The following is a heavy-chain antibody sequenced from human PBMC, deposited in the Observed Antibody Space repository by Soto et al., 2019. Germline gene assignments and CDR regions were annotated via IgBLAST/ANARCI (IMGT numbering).Heavy chain of an antibody. J-gene: IGHJ4*02. CDR3: ARGSRPHSGGYYFDY. CDR1: GFTVSSNY. D-gene: IGHD2-21*01. CDR2: IYSGGST. Sequence: GGSLRLSCAASGFTVSSNYMSWVRQAPGKGLEWVSVIYSGGSTYYADSVKGRFTISRDNSKNTLYLQMNSLRAEDTAVYYCARGSRPHSGGYYFDYWGQGTLVTVSS. V-gene: IGHV3-53*01.